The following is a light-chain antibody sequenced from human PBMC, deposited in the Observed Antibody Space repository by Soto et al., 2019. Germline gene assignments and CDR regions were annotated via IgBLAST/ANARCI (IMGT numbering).Light chain of an antibody. J-gene: IGKJ4*01. Sequence: DIQMTQSPSAMSASVGDRVTITCRASRGISHYLAWFQQRPGKVPKRLIYDASTLESGVPSRFSGSGSGTEFTLTISRLQPEDFATYYCLQHNTYPLSFGGGTKVAMK. CDR1: RGISHY. V-gene: IGKV1-17*03. CDR3: LQHNTYPLS. CDR2: DAS.